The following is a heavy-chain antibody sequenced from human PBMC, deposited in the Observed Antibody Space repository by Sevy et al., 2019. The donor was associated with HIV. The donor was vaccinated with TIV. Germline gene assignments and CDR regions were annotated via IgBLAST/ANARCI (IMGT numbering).Heavy chain of an antibody. CDR2: INHSGST. V-gene: IGHV4-34*01. Sequence: SETLSLTCAVYGGSFSGYYWSWIRQPPGKGLEWIGEINHSGSTNYNPSLKSRVTISVDTSKNQFSLKLSAVTAADTAVYYCAGTAGYYYYYYGMDVWGQGTTVTVSS. J-gene: IGHJ6*02. CDR3: AGTAGYYYYYYGMDV. CDR1: GGSFSGYY.